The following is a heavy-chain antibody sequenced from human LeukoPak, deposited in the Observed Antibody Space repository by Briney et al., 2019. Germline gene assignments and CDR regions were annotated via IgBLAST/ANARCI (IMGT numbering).Heavy chain of an antibody. V-gene: IGHV4-59*01. Sequence: SSETLSLTCTVSGGSISSYYWSWIRQPPGKGLEWIGYIYYSGSTNYNPSLKSRVTISVDTSKNQFSLKLSSVTAADTAVYYCARVDLRGAYWGQGTLVTVSS. CDR1: GGSISSYY. CDR3: ARVDLRGAY. J-gene: IGHJ4*02. CDR2: IYYSGST. D-gene: IGHD1-26*01.